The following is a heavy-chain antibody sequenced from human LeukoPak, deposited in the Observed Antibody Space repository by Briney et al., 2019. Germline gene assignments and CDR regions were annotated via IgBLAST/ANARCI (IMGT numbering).Heavy chain of an antibody. CDR2: IYYSGST. CDR1: GGSFSGYY. J-gene: IGHJ4*02. Sequence: KPSETLSLTCAVYGGSFSGYYWSWIRQPPGKGLEWIGYIYYSGSTNYNPSLKSRVTISVDTSKNQFSLKLSSVTAADTAVYYCARGMGKFLLPNVWGQGTLVTVSS. CDR3: ARGMGKFLLPNV. V-gene: IGHV4-59*01. D-gene: IGHD3-16*02.